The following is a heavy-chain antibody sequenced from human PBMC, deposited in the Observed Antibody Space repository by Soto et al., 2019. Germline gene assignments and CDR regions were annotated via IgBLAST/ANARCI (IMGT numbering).Heavy chain of an antibody. CDR3: ARDGTVTTYGVGYYYYGMDV. CDR1: GGSISSYY. V-gene: IGHV4-59*01. D-gene: IGHD4-17*01. J-gene: IGHJ6*02. CDR2: IYYSGST. Sequence: SETLSLTCTVSGGSISSYYWSWIRQPPGKGLEWIGYIYYSGSTNYNPSLKSRVTISVDTSKNQFSLKPSSVTAADTAVYYCARDGTVTTYGVGYYYYGMDVWGQGTTVTVSS.